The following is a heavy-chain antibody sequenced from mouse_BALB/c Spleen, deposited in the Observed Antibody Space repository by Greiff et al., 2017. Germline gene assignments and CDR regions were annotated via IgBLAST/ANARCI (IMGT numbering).Heavy chain of an antibody. CDR3: ARTGFDPDY. J-gene: IGHJ4*01. V-gene: IGHV3-2*02. Sequence: DVQLQESGPGLVKPSQSLSLTCTVTGYSITSDYAWNWIRQFPGNQLEWMGYISYSGSTSYNPSLKSRISITRDTSKNQFFLQLNSVTTEDTATYYCARTGFDPDYWGQGTSVTVSS. CDR2: ISYSGST. CDR1: GYSITSDYA.